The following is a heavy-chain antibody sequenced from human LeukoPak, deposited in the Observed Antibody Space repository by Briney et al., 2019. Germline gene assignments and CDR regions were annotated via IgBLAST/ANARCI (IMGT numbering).Heavy chain of an antibody. Sequence: SETLSLTCTVSGGSISSYWSWIRQPAGKGLEWIGRIYGSGSTTYNPSLKSRVTMSLDMSKNQFFLKLSSVTAADTAVYYCARGGVAKNAYYYYYMDVWGKGTTVTISS. CDR3: ARGGVAKNAYYYYYMDV. CDR1: GGSISSY. CDR2: IYGSGST. V-gene: IGHV4-4*07. J-gene: IGHJ6*03. D-gene: IGHD5-12*01.